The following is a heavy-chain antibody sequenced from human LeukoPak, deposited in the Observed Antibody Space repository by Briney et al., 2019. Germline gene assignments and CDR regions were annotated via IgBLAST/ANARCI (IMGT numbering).Heavy chain of an antibody. V-gene: IGHV4-39*07. Sequence: SETLSLTCTVSGGSISSSSYYWGWIRQPPGKGLEWIGSIYYSGSTYYNPSLKSRVTISVDKSKNQFSLKLSSVTAADTAVYYCARAPHRQLWLQPFDYWGQGTLVTVSS. J-gene: IGHJ4*02. D-gene: IGHD5-18*01. CDR2: IYYSGST. CDR1: GGSISSSSYY. CDR3: ARAPHRQLWLQPFDY.